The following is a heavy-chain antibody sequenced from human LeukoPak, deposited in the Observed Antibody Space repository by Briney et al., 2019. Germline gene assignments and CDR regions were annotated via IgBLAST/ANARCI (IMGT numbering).Heavy chain of an antibody. CDR2: IYYSGST. D-gene: IGHD3-16*01. J-gene: IGHJ4*02. V-gene: IGHV4-39*01. CDR3: VRGSTLRHYQY. CDR1: GGSISSSTYY. Sequence: SETLSLTCTVSGGSISSSTYYWGWIRRPPGKGLEWIGSIYYSGSTYYNPSLKSRVTVSVDTSKNQFSLNLSSVTAADTSVYYCVRGSTLRHYQYWGQGTLVTVSS.